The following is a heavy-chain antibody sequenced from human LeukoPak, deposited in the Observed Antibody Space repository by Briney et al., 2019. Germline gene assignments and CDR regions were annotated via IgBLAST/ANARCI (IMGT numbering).Heavy chain of an antibody. D-gene: IGHD3-3*01. J-gene: IGHJ6*03. V-gene: IGHV3-7*01. CDR3: ARDNGVVHGVYYMDV. Sequence: PGGSLRLSCAASGFTFSNYWMTWVRQAPGKGLEWEADIKQDGSEKLYVKSVRGRFTISRDNAKMSLFLQMNSLRAEDTAVYYCARDNGVVHGVYYMDVWGNGTTVTVS. CDR1: GFTFSNYW. CDR2: IKQDGSEK.